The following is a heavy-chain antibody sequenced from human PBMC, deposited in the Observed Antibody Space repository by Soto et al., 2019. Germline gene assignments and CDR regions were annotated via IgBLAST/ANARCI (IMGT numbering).Heavy chain of an antibody. V-gene: IGHV4-59*01. J-gene: IGHJ5*02. Sequence: SETLSLTCTVSGASISTYYWSWIRQPPGKGLEWIGYISYSGSTNYNPSLKSRVTISFDASKNEISLQVRSATAADAAVYYCARDLKEYCSDGKCNWFDPWGQGTLVSVSS. CDR2: ISYSGST. CDR3: ARDLKEYCSDGKCNWFDP. D-gene: IGHD2-15*01. CDR1: GASISTYY.